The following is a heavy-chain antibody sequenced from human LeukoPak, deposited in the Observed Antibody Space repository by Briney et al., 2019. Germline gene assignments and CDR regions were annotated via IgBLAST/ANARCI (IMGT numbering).Heavy chain of an antibody. CDR3: ARGGDNYFDY. V-gene: IGHV1-18*01. D-gene: IGHD4-17*01. CDR1: GYSFTTYG. Sequence: ASVRVSCKTSGYSFTTYGITWVRQAPGQGLEWMGWTRAYNGDTYYAQKIQGRVIMTTDTSTNTAYMELKSLRSDDTAVYYCARGGDNYFDYWGQGTLVTVSS. CDR2: TRAYNGDT. J-gene: IGHJ4*02.